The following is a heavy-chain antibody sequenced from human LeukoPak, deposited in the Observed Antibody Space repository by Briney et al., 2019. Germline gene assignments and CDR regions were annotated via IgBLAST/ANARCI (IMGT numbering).Heavy chain of an antibody. CDR3: AKDIGGSGRNGMGFDY. J-gene: IGHJ4*02. V-gene: IGHV3-43D*04. CDR2: ISWGGGST. D-gene: IGHD1-1*01. Sequence: GGSLRLSCAASGFTVDDYAMHWVRQAPGKGLEWVSLISWGGGSTYYADSVKGRFTISRDNSKNSLYLQMNSLRAEDTALYYCAKDIGGSGRNGMGFDYWGQGTLVTVSS. CDR1: GFTVDDYA.